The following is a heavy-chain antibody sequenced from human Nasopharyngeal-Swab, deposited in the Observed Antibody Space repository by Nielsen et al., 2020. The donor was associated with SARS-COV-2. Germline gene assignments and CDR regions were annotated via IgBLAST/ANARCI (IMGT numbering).Heavy chain of an antibody. V-gene: IGHV1-46*01. CDR2: INPSGGST. J-gene: IGHJ4*02. Sequence: ASVKVSCKASGYTFTSYYMHWVRQAPGQGLEWMGIINPSGGSTSYAQKFQGRVTMTRDTPISTAYMELSSLRSEDTAVYYCAMIPAAIIQLYKRGYYFDYWGQGTLVTVSS. D-gene: IGHD2-2*02. CDR3: AMIPAAIIQLYKRGYYFDY. CDR1: GYTFTSYY.